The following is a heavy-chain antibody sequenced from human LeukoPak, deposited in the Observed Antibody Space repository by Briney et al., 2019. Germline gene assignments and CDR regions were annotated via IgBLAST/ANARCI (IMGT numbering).Heavy chain of an antibody. CDR1: GGSFSSYY. D-gene: IGHD4-17*01. V-gene: IGHV4-39*01. Sequence: SETLSLTCAVYGGSFSSYYWGWIRQPPGKGLEWIGSIYYSRSTYYNPSLKSRVTISVDTSKNQFSLKLSSVTAADTAVYYCARVPTVTFFDYWGQGTLVTVSS. CDR2: IYYSRST. J-gene: IGHJ4*02. CDR3: ARVPTVTFFDY.